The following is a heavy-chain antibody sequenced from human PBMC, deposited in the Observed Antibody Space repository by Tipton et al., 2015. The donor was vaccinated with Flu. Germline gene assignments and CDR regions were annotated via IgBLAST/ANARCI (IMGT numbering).Heavy chain of an antibody. D-gene: IGHD4-17*01. CDR1: GFTFSSYA. Sequence: SLRLSCAASGFTFSSYAMHWVRQAPGKGLEWVAVISYDGSNKYYADSVKGRFTISRDNSKNTLYLQMNSLRAEDTAVYYCARDPSATVTNNWGQGTLVTVSS. CDR3: ARDPSATVTNN. CDR2: ISYDGSNK. J-gene: IGHJ4*02. V-gene: IGHV3-30-3*01.